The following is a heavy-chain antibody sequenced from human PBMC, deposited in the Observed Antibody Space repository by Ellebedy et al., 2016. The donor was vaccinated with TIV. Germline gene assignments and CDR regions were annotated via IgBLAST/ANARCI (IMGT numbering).Heavy chain of an antibody. CDR3: SRPPRGNAMDV. D-gene: IGHD3-10*01. CDR1: GYIFSSYW. J-gene: IGHJ6*02. CDR2: FDPSDSYT. V-gene: IGHV5-10-1*01. Sequence: GESLKISCKGFGYIFSSYWTTWVRQMPGQGLEWMGRFDPSDSYTDYSPSLQGHVTISADKSISTGDLQWSSLKASDTAMYYCSRPPRGNAMDVWGQGTTVTVSS.